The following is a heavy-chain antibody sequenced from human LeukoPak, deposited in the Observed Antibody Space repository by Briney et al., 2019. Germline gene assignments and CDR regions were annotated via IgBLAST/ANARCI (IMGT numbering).Heavy chain of an antibody. CDR3: AKDLDHDYDDYGLDY. Sequence: PGKSLRLSCAASGFTFSSYGMHWVRQAPGKELEWVALISDDGGKKYYADSVKGRFTISRDNSKNTLYLQMNSLRAEDTALYYCAKDLDHDYDDYGLDYWGQGTLVTVSS. D-gene: IGHD4-17*01. CDR2: ISDDGGKK. J-gene: IGHJ4*02. V-gene: IGHV3-30*18. CDR1: GFTFSSYG.